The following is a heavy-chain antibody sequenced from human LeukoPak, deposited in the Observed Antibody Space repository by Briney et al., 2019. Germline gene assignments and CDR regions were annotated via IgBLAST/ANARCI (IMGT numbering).Heavy chain of an antibody. CDR1: GFTFSSYG. V-gene: IGHV3-30*18. CDR3: AKGSAAAFY. Sequence: GGSLRLSCAASGFTFSSYGMHWVRQAPGKGLEWVAVISYDGSNKYYADSVKGRFTISRDNSKNMLYLQMNSLRAEDTAVYYCAKGSAAAFYWGQGTLVTVSS. D-gene: IGHD2-2*01. CDR2: ISYDGSNK. J-gene: IGHJ4*02.